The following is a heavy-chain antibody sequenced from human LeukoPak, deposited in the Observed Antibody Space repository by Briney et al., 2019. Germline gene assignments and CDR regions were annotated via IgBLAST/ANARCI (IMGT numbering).Heavy chain of an antibody. Sequence: PGGSLRLSCEASGFTFSSYWMSWVRQAPGKGLEWVANIKTDGSEKYYVESVKGRFTISRDNAKNSLYLQMNSLRAEDTAVYYCARKGYGFDYWGQGTLVTVSS. D-gene: IGHD2-15*01. J-gene: IGHJ4*02. CDR1: GFTFSSYW. CDR2: IKTDGSEK. CDR3: ARKGYGFDY. V-gene: IGHV3-7*03.